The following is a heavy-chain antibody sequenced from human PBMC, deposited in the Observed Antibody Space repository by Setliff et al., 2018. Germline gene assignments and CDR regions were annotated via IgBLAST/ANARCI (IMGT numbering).Heavy chain of an antibody. CDR2: IYYTGIT. CDR1: GDSINTPTYH. CDR3: VRTFNGSPADR. J-gene: IGHJ5*02. D-gene: IGHD2-2*01. V-gene: IGHV4-39*01. Sequence: PSETLSLTWTVSGDSINTPTYHWGWVRQPPGKGLEWIGLIYYTGITYYNPSLKSRVTISEDMSENQISLRLNPVTAADTAVYYCVRTFNGSPADRWGQGTLVTVSS.